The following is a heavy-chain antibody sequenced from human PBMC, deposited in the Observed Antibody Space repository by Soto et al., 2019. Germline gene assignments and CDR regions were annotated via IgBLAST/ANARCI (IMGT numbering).Heavy chain of an antibody. D-gene: IGHD3-10*01. J-gene: IGHJ5*02. CDR2: INPRGGST. V-gene: IGHV1-46*01. Sequence: ASVKVSCKASGYTFTRYYMHWVRQAPGQGLEWMGIINPRGGSTSYAQKFQGRVTLTRDTSTSTVYTELSSLRSEDTAVYYCARDQDGSGTYYFNWFDPWGQGTLVTVSS. CDR1: GYTFTRYY. CDR3: ARDQDGSGTYYFNWFDP.